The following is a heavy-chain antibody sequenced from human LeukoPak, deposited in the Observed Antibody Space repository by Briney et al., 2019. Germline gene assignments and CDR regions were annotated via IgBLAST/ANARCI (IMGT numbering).Heavy chain of an antibody. CDR2: ISAYNGNT. Sequence: ASVKVSCKASVYTFTSYGISGVRQAPGQGLEWMVWISAYNGNTNYAQKLQGRVTMTTDTSTSTAYMELRSLRSDDTAVYYCARDDDADYYGSGSYLRGGMDVWGQGTTVTVSS. CDR1: VYTFTSYG. CDR3: ARDDDADYYGSGSYLRGGMDV. J-gene: IGHJ6*02. V-gene: IGHV1-18*01. D-gene: IGHD3-10*01.